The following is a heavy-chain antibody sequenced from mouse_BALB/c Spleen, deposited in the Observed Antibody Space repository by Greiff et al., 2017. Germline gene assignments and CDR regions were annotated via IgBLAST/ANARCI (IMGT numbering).Heavy chain of an antibody. J-gene: IGHJ4*01. V-gene: IGHV1-7*01. CDR2: INPSTGYT. CDR3: ARLLRSNAMDY. CDR1: GYTFTSYW. Sequence: VQLQQSGAELAKPGASVKMSCKASGYTFTSYWMHWVKQRPGQGLEWIGYINPSTGYTEYNQKFKDKATLTADKSSSTAYMQLSSLTSEDSAVYYCARLLRSNAMDYWGQGTSVTVSS. D-gene: IGHD2-3*01.